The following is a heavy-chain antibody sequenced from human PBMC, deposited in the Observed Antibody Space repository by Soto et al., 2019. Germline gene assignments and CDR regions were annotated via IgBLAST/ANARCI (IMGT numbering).Heavy chain of an antibody. D-gene: IGHD2-21*02. Sequence: EVQLVQSGAEVKKPGESLKISCKGSGYSFTTYWIGWVRQMPGKGLEWMGIIYPEDSDTRYSPSFQGHVTISADKSIATAFLQWSNLQASDTAMYYCSKGAVTAHEAFDVWGQGTAVTVSS. V-gene: IGHV5-51*01. J-gene: IGHJ3*01. CDR1: GYSFTTYW. CDR2: IYPEDSDT. CDR3: SKGAVTAHEAFDV.